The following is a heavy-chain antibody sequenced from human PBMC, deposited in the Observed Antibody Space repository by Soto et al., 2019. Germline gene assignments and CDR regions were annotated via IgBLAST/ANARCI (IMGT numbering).Heavy chain of an antibody. CDR1: GFTFSTYW. CDR3: ARVSPGEYWFDP. CDR2: INPDGRTT. Sequence: EVQLVESGGGLVLPGGSPRLSCAASGFTFSTYWMHWVRQAPGEGLVWVSRINPDGRTTSYADSVKGRFTISRDNAETTLYLQMNSLRPEDTAVYSCARVSPGEYWFDPWSQGTLVTVSS. V-gene: IGHV3-74*01. J-gene: IGHJ5*02.